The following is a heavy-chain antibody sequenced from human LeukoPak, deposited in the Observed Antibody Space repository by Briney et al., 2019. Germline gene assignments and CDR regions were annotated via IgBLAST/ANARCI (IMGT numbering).Heavy chain of an antibody. CDR1: GFTVSSNY. J-gene: IGHJ4*02. D-gene: IGHD6-13*01. V-gene: IGHV3-66*01. CDR2: IYSGGST. CDR3: ARVPYSTLFDY. Sequence: GGSLRLSCAASGFTVSSNYMSWVRQAPGKGLEWVSVIYSGGSTYYADSVKGRFTISRDNSKNTLYLQMNSLRAEDTAVYYCARVPYSTLFDYWGQGTLVTVSS.